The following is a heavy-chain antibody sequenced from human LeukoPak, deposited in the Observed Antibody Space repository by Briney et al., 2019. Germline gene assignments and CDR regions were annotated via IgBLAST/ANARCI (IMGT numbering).Heavy chain of an antibody. CDR3: ARTDPLWFGELLHGDY. CDR2: ISAYNGNT. J-gene: IGHJ4*02. V-gene: IGHV1-18*01. CDR1: GYTFTTYG. D-gene: IGHD3-10*01. Sequence: GASVKVSCKTSGYTFTTYGITWVRQAPGQGLEWMGWISAYNGNTNYAPKLQGRVTMTTDTSTSTAYMELRSLRSDDTAVYYCARTDPLWFGELLHGDYWGQGTLVTVSS.